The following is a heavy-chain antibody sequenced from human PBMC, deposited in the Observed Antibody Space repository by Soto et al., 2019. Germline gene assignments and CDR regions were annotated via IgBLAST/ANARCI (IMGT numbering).Heavy chain of an antibody. CDR1: GFTFSSYA. D-gene: IGHD3-3*01. CDR3: AREHPYYDFWSGYYTGGADFDY. Sequence: PGGSLRLSCAASGFTFSSYAMHWVRQAPGKGLEWVVVISYDGSNKYYADSVKGRFTISRDNSKNTLYLQMNSLRAEDTAVYYCAREHPYYDFWSGYYTGGADFDYWGQGTLVTVSS. CDR2: ISYDGSNK. J-gene: IGHJ4*02. V-gene: IGHV3-30-3*01.